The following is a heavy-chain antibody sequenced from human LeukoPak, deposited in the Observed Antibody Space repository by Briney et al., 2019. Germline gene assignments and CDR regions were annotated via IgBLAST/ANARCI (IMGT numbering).Heavy chain of an antibody. V-gene: IGHV3-30-3*01. J-gene: IGHJ4*02. CDR1: GFTFSSYA. CDR3: ARELYGGNDY. CDR2: ISYDGSNK. Sequence: GGSLRLSCAASGFTFSSYAMHWVRQALGKGLEWVAVISYDGSNKYYADSVKGRFTISRDNSKNTLYLQMNSLRAEDTAVYYCARELYGGNDYWGQGTLVTVSS. D-gene: IGHD4-23*01.